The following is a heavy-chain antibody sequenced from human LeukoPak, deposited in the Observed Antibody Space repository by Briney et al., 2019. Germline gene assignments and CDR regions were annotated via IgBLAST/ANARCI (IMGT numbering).Heavy chain of an antibody. V-gene: IGHV3-9*01. D-gene: IGHD1-20*01. CDR2: ISWNSGSI. CDR1: GFTFDDYA. CDR3: AKDMPRVTVGITGTTFDY. Sequence: GGPLRLSCAASGFTFDDYAMHWVRQAPGKGLEWVSGISWNSGSIGYADSVKGRFTISRDNAKNSLYLQMNSLRAEDTALYYCAKDMPRVTVGITGTTFDYWGQGTLVTVSS. J-gene: IGHJ4*02.